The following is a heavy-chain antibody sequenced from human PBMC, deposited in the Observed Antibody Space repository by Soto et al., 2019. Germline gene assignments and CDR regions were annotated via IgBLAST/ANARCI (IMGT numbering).Heavy chain of an antibody. D-gene: IGHD5-12*01. CDR3: ARLERWLQSHFDY. CDR2: IYYSGST. Sequence: QLQLQESGPGLVKPSETLSLTCTVSGGSISSSSYYWGWIRQPPGKGLEWIGSIYYSGSTYYNPSLKSRVTIPVDTSKNQFSLKLSAVTAADTAVYYCARLERWLQSHFDYWGQGTLVTVAS. V-gene: IGHV4-39*01. CDR1: GGSISSSSYY. J-gene: IGHJ4*02.